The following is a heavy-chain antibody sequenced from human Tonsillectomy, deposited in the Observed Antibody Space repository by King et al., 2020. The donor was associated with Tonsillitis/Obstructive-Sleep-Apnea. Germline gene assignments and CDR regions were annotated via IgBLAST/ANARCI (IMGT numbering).Heavy chain of an antibody. V-gene: IGHV3-30*04. CDR2: ISYDGSNK. CDR3: ARDRSYDFWSGRDAFDI. Sequence: VQLVESGGGVVQPGRSLRLSCAASGFTFSSYAMHWVRQAPGKGLEWVAVISYDGSNKYYADSVKGRFTISRDNSKNTLYLQMNSLRAEDTAVYYCARDRSYDFWSGRDAFDIWGQGTMVTVSS. CDR1: GFTFSSYA. D-gene: IGHD3-3*01. J-gene: IGHJ3*02.